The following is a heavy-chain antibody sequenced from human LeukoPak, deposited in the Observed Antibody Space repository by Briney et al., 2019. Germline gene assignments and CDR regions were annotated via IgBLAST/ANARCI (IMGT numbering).Heavy chain of an antibody. Sequence: PSETLSLTCTVSGGSISSSSCYWGWIRQPPGKGLEWIGSIYYSGSTYYNPSLKSRVTISVDTSKNQFSLKLSSVTAADTAVYYCASAEDYYDSSGWDYWGQGTLVTVSS. CDR3: ASAEDYYDSSGWDY. V-gene: IGHV4-39*01. J-gene: IGHJ4*02. CDR1: GGSISSSSCY. CDR2: IYYSGST. D-gene: IGHD3-22*01.